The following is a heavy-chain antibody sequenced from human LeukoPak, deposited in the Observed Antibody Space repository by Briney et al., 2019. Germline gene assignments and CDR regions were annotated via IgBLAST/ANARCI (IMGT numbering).Heavy chain of an antibody. D-gene: IGHD3-16*02. V-gene: IGHV3-74*01. CDR1: GFTFSSYW. Sequence: QPGGSLRVSCAASGFTFSSYWMHWVRQAPGKGLVLVSRINSDGSSTSYADSVKGRFTISRDNAKNTLYLQMNSLRAEDTAVYYCARGIMITFGGVIGYYYYYYMDVWGKGTTVTVSS. J-gene: IGHJ6*03. CDR2: INSDGSST. CDR3: ARGIMITFGGVIGYYYYYYMDV.